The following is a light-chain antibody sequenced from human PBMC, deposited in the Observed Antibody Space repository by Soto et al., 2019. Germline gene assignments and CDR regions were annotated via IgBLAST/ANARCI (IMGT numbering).Light chain of an antibody. J-gene: IGLJ1*01. V-gene: IGLV2-14*01. CDR3: SSYTSSSTPYV. CDR2: EVS. Sequence: QSVLNQPASVSGSPGPSITISCTGTSSDVGGYNYVSWYQQHPGKAPELMIYEVSNRPAGVSNRFSGSKSGNTASLTISGLQAEDEADYYCSSYTSSSTPYVCGTGTKLTVL. CDR1: SSDVGGYNY.